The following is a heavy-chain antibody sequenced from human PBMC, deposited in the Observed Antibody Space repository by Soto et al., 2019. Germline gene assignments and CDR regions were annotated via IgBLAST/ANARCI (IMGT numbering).Heavy chain of an antibody. V-gene: IGHV4-34*01. CDR1: GGSVNGYY. Sequence: SDTLSLTCAVYGGSVNGYYWNWIRHPPGKGLEWIGEINHTGGTHYNPSLKSRVTMSVDTSKNQFSLRLSSVTAADTAIYYCATRITVFGLLIPPFDPWGQGTQVTVSS. CDR2: INHTGGT. D-gene: IGHD3-3*01. CDR3: ATRITVFGLLIPPFDP. J-gene: IGHJ5*02.